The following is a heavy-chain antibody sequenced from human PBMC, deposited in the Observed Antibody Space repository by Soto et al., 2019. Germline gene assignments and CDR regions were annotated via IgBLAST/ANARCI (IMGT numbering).Heavy chain of an antibody. J-gene: IGHJ4*02. CDR3: ARHPVIANDYDILTGLRFETKNYYFDY. D-gene: IGHD3-9*01. CDR1: GGSISSSSYY. V-gene: IGHV4-39*01. Sequence: QLQLQESGPGLVKPSETLSLTCTVSGGSISSSSYYWGWIRQPPGKGLEWIGSIYYSGSTYYNPSLKSRVTISVDTSKNQFSLKLSSVTAADTAVYYCARHPVIANDYDILTGLRFETKNYYFDYWGQGTLVTVSS. CDR2: IYYSGST.